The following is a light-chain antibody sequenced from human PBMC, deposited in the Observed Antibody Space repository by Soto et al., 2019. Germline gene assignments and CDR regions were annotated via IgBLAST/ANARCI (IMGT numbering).Light chain of an antibody. J-gene: IGKJ2*01. Sequence: EIVMTQSPAALSVSPGEGATLSCRASQTVYSNLAWYQQKPGLAPRLLIHGASTTATGIPDRFSGSASGTEFTLTISSLQSEDFAVYYCQQYKNWPYTFGQGTKVEIK. CDR3: QQYKNWPYT. V-gene: IGKV3-15*01. CDR2: GAS. CDR1: QTVYSN.